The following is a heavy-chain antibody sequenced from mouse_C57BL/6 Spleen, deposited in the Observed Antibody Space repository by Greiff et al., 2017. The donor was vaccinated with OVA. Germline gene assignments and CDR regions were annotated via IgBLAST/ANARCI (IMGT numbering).Heavy chain of an antibody. CDR1: GFTFSSYA. Sequence: EVMLVESGGGLVKPGGSLKLSCAASGFTFSSYAMSWVRQTPEKRLEWVATISDGGSYTYYPDNVKGRFTISRDNAKNNLYLQISHLKSEDTAMYYCARDDYGSRPFLDYWGQGTTLTVSS. V-gene: IGHV5-4*01. CDR2: ISDGGSYT. D-gene: IGHD1-1*01. CDR3: ARDDYGSRPFLDY. J-gene: IGHJ2*01.